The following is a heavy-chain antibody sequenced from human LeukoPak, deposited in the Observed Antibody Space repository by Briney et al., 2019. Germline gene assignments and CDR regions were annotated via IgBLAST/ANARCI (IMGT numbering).Heavy chain of an antibody. D-gene: IGHD5-24*01. CDR2: ICQDGNGR. Sequence: PGGSLRLSCAASGFTFSSYCMGWVRQTPGKRLECVATICQDGNGRDFVDSVKGRFTIPRDNAKNSLNLEMNSLRVDDTAVYYCARWRGLQSEFDHWGQGTLVTVSS. CDR3: ARWRGLQSEFDH. V-gene: IGHV3-7*01. CDR1: GFTFSSYC. J-gene: IGHJ4*02.